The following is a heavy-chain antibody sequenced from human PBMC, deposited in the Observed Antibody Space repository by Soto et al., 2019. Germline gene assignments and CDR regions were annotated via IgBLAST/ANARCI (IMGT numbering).Heavy chain of an antibody. CDR1: GGSFSGYY. CDR3: ARGLPGYYYDSSGYYPQTYYLDY. V-gene: IGHV4-34*01. CDR2: INHSGST. Sequence: SETLSLTCAVYGGSFSGYYWSWIRQPPGKGLEWIGEINHSGSTNYNPSLKSRVTISVDTSKNQFSLKLSSVTAADTAVYYCARGLPGYYYDSSGYYPQTYYLDYWGQGTLVTVSS. D-gene: IGHD3-22*01. J-gene: IGHJ4*02.